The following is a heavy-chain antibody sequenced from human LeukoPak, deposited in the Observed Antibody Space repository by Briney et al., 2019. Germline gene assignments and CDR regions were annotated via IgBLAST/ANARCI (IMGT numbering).Heavy chain of an antibody. J-gene: IGHJ4*02. CDR2: IYHSGST. V-gene: IGHV4-38-2*01. CDR1: GYSISSGYY. D-gene: IGHD3-22*01. Sequence: PSETLSLTCAVSGYSISSGYYWGWIRQPPGKGREWIGSIYHSGSTYYNPSLKSRVTISVDTSKNQFSLKLSSVTAADTAVYYCARHTLEYYYDSSGYGFDYWGQGTLVTVSS. CDR3: ARHTLEYYYDSSGYGFDY.